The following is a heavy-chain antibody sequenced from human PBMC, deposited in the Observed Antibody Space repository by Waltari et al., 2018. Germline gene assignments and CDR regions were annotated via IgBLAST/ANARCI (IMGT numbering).Heavy chain of an antibody. CDR1: GFTFSSYG. V-gene: IGHV3-30*02. CDR2: NRYDGRNK. Sequence: QVQLVESGGGVVQPGGSLRLSGAASGFTFSSYGMHWVRQAPGKGLVGVAFNRYDGRNKYCADSGKGRFTISRDNSKNPLYLQMNILRAEDTAVYYCATMVRGKYYYYGMDVWGQGTTVTVSS. J-gene: IGHJ6*02. CDR3: ATMVRGKYYYYGMDV. D-gene: IGHD3-10*01.